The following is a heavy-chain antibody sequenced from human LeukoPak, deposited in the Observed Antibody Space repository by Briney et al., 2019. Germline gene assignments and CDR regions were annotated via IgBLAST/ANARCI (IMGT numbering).Heavy chain of an antibody. CDR1: GGSISSSSYY. Sequence: SETLSLTCTVSGGSISSSSYYWGWIRQPPGKGLEWIGSTYYSGSTYYNPSLKSRVTISVDTSKNQFSLKLSSVTAADTAVYYCARGRCSGGSCYSRSGHRVDYWGQGTLVTVSS. D-gene: IGHD2-15*01. J-gene: IGHJ4*02. V-gene: IGHV4-39*07. CDR3: ARGRCSGGSCYSRSGHRVDY. CDR2: TYYSGST.